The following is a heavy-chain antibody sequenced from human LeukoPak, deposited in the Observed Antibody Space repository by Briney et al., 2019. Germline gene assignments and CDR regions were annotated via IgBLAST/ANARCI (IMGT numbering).Heavy chain of an antibody. CDR1: GGSISHYY. CDR3: ARAKRWLPFDY. J-gene: IGHJ4*02. D-gene: IGHD5-24*01. CDR2: IYYSGST. Sequence: SETLSLTCTVSGGSISHYYWSWIRQPPGKGLEWIGYIYYSGSTYYNPSLKSRVTISVDTSKNQFSLKLSSVTAADTAVYYCARAKRWLPFDYWGQGTLVTVSS. V-gene: IGHV4-59*08.